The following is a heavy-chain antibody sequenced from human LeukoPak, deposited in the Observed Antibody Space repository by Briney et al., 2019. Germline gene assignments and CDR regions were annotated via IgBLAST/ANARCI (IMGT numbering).Heavy chain of an antibody. CDR3: AKGVLDYDSSGYSY. CDR2: INSDGTTT. CDR1: GFTFSDYW. V-gene: IGHV3-74*01. J-gene: IGHJ4*02. Sequence: GGSLRLSCAASGFTFSDYWMHWVRQAPGKGPVWVSRINSDGTTTTYADSVRGRFTISRDNAKNTLHVQMNSLRAEDTAVYYCAKGVLDYDSSGYSYWGQGTLVTVSS. D-gene: IGHD3-22*01.